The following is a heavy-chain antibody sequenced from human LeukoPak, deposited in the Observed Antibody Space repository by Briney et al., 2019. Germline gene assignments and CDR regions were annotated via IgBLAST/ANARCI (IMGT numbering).Heavy chain of an antibody. CDR3: LKDQGIVGAVSAFDM. Sequence: GGSLRLSCAASGFTFSNDAMSWVRQAPGKGLEWVSVISGYGGSTYYADPVKGRFTISRDNSKNTLYLQMNSLRAEDTAVYYCLKDQGIVGAVSAFDMWGQGTMVTVSS. V-gene: IGHV3-23*01. CDR1: GFTFSNDA. D-gene: IGHD1-26*01. CDR2: ISGYGGST. J-gene: IGHJ3*02.